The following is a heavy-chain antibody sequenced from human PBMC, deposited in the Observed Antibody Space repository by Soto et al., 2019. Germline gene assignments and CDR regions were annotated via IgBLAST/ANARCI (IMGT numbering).Heavy chain of an antibody. Sequence: SETRSLTCAVYGGSFSGYYWIWIRQPPGEGLEWIGEINHSGSTNYNPSLKSRVTISVDTSKNQFSLKLSSVTAADTAVYYCARTADYYDSSGYLDAFDIWGQGTMVTVSS. V-gene: IGHV4-34*01. D-gene: IGHD3-22*01. J-gene: IGHJ3*02. CDR3: ARTADYYDSSGYLDAFDI. CDR1: GGSFSGYY. CDR2: INHSGST.